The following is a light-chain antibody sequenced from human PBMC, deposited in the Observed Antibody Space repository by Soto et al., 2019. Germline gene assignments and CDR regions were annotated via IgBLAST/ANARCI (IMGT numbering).Light chain of an antibody. CDR3: QQYENLPT. CDR2: DAS. CDR1: QNINNY. Sequence: DIQMTQSPSSLSASVGDRVTITCQASQNINNYLNWYPQKPGRAPKLLIYDASNLEAGVPSRFRGSGSGTDFTFTISRLQPEDIATYYCQQYENLPTFGQGTGLEIK. V-gene: IGKV1-33*01. J-gene: IGKJ5*01.